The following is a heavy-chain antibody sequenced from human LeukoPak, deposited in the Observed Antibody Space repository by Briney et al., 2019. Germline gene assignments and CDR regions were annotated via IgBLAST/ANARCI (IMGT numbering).Heavy chain of an antibody. V-gene: IGHV3-21*01. D-gene: IGHD6-19*01. CDR3: ARVRSSGWYVDY. Sequence: GGSLRLSCEASGFTFSRFTMIWVRQAPGKGLEWISSMGSTNSYTQYADSVQGRFTISRDNARNSLYLQMNSLRIEDTAVYFCARVRSSGWYVDYWGQGSLVSVSS. J-gene: IGHJ4*02. CDR2: MGSTNSYT. CDR1: GFTFSRFT.